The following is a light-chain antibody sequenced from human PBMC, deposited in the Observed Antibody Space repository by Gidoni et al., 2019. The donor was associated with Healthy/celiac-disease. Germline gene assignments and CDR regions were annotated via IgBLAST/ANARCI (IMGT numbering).Light chain of an antibody. CDR1: SSDVGSYNL. CDR2: EVS. Sequence: QSALTQPASVSGSPGQSIPISCTGTSSDVGSYNLVSWYQQHPGKAPKLMIYEVSKRPSGVSNRFSGSKSGNTASLTISGLQAEDEADYYCCSYAGSSTFPWVFGGGTKLTVL. V-gene: IGLV2-23*02. J-gene: IGLJ3*02. CDR3: CSYAGSSTFPWV.